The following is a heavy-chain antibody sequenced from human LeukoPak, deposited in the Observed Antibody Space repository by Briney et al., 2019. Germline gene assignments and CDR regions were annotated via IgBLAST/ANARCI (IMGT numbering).Heavy chain of an antibody. CDR3: ARDTGTNYDFWSGYHPLNYYYGMDV. D-gene: IGHD3-3*01. Sequence: ASVKVSCKASGYTFTSYGISWVGQAPGQGLEWMGWISAYNGNTNYAQKLQGRVTMTTDTSTSTAYMELRSLRSDDTAVYYCARDTGTNYDFWSGYHPLNYYYGMDVWGQGTTVTVSS. V-gene: IGHV1-18*01. J-gene: IGHJ6*02. CDR2: ISAYNGNT. CDR1: GYTFTSYG.